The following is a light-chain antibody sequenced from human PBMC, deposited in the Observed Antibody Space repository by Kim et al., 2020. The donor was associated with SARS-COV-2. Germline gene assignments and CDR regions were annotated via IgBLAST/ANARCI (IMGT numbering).Light chain of an antibody. J-gene: IGLJ1*01. CDR2: TKN. CDR1: SLSSSY. CDR3: NSRDSNHLLYV. V-gene: IGLV3-19*01. Sequence: ALVETVRITAHGASLSSSYASRSQQRPAQAPVVVTYTKNNRPSGIPDRFSGFSSGNSATLTITGAQAEDEADYYCNSRDSNHLLYVFGTGTKVTVL.